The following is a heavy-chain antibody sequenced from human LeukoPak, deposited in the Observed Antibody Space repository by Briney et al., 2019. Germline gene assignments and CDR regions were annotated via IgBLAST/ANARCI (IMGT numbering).Heavy chain of an antibody. CDR2: IYYSGST. Sequence: SETLSLTCTVSGDSISSSSYYWGWIRQPPGKGLEWIGSIYYSGSTYYNPSLKSRVTISVDTSKNQFSLKLSSVTAADTAVYYCARGILRFDPWGQGTLVTVSS. V-gene: IGHV4-39*07. J-gene: IGHJ5*02. CDR1: GDSISSSSYY. CDR3: ARGILRFDP.